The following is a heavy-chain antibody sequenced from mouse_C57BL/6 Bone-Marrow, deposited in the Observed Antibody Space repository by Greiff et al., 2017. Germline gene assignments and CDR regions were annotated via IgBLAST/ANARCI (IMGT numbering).Heavy chain of an antibody. CDR3: ASSYYYGSKGMDY. CDR2: IYPGSGNT. V-gene: IGHV1-76*01. D-gene: IGHD1-1*01. CDR1: GYTFTDYY. Sequence: QVQLQQSGAELVRPGASVKLSCKASGYTFTDYYINWVKQRPGQGLEWIARIYPGSGNTYYNEKFKGKATLTAEKSSSTAYMQLSSLTSEDSAVYFCASSYYYGSKGMDYWGQGTSVTVSS. J-gene: IGHJ4*01.